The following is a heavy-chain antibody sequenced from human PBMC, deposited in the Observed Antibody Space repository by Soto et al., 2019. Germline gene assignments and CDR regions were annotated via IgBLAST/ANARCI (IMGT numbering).Heavy chain of an antibody. J-gene: IGHJ3*02. V-gene: IGHV3-73*01. CDR3: TSPDTAMAYDAFDI. CDR1: GFTFSGSS. Sequence: GGSLRLSCAASGFTFSGSSMHWVRPASGKGLEWVGRIRSKANSYATAYAASVKGRFTISRDDSKNTAYLQMNSLKTEDTAVYYCTSPDTAMAYDAFDIWGQGTMVTVS. D-gene: IGHD5-18*01. CDR2: IRSKANSYAT.